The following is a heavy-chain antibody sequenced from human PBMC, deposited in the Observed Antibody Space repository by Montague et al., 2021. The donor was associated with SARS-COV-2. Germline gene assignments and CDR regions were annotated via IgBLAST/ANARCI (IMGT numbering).Heavy chain of an antibody. J-gene: IGHJ4*02. CDR3: ARSGLSGSYDY. CDR2: ITNNGVST. Sequence: SLRLSCPASGFTFSTYAMHWVRQAPGKGLEFVSAITNNGVSTYYASSVKGRFTISRDNSKNTLYLQMGRLRSEDMAVYFCARSGLSGSYDYWGQGTLVTVSS. V-gene: IGHV3-64*01. D-gene: IGHD1-26*01. CDR1: GFTFSTYA.